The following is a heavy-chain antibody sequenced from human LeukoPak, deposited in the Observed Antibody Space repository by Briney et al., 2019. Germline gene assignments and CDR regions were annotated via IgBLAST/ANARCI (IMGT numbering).Heavy chain of an antibody. D-gene: IGHD3-10*01. CDR1: GYTLTELS. CDR3: ARAGAKGPGPRITMVRGVISRGRLGMDV. J-gene: IGHJ6*02. Sequence: ASVEVSCKVSGYTLTELSMHWVRQAPGKGLEWMGGFDPEDGETIYAQKFQGRVTMTEDTSTDTAYMELSSLRSEDTAVYYCARAGAKGPGPRITMVRGVISRGRLGMDVWGQGTTVTVSS. V-gene: IGHV1-24*01. CDR2: FDPEDGET.